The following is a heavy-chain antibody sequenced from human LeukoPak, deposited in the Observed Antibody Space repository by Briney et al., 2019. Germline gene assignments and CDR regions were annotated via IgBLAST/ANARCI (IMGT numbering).Heavy chain of an antibody. CDR1: GFTFNVHG. CDR2: VVGGTDI. V-gene: IGHV3-23*01. Sequence: WGSLRLSCVASGFTFNVHGMTWVRQAPGEGLEWVSSVVGGTDIHYAASVKGRFTASRDNSMNTLYLQVTSLRAEDTAVYYCAKGLLVVSTTKNNGDAFAIWGQGKTDTVSS. D-gene: IGHD3-22*01. J-gene: IGHJ3*02. CDR3: AKGLLVVSTTKNNGDAFAI.